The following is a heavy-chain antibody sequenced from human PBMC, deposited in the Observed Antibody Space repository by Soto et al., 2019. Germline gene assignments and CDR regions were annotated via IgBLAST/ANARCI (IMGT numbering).Heavy chain of an antibody. CDR3: AKVFTLRTPPGGMDV. Sequence: QVQLQESGPGLVKPSETLSLTCTVSSGSVSSATYYWNWIRQPPGKGLEWVGSVYYSGTTNYNPSLRSRLTISMNTSYTQLSLSLRLVTAANPAGYFGAKVFTLRTPPGGMDVGGQGTRVTSSS. CDR1: SGSVSSATYY. CDR2: VYYSGTT. J-gene: IGHJ6*02. V-gene: IGHV4-61*01. D-gene: IGHD3-3*01.